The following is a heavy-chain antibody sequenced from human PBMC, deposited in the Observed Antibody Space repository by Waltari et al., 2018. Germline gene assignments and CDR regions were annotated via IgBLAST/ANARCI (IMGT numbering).Heavy chain of an antibody. J-gene: IGHJ5*02. Sequence: EVQIVESGGGLVQPGRSLRLSCAASGFKFDDYAIHWVRQAPGKGRGWVSGITWNSGSIGYADCVKGRFTISRDNAKNSLYLQMNRLRAEDTAFYYCAKDVGVRGTKFVGDLWGQGTLVTVSS. CDR1: GFKFDDYA. CDR2: ITWNSGSI. CDR3: AKDVGVRGTKFVGDL. D-gene: IGHD3-10*01. V-gene: IGHV3-9*01.